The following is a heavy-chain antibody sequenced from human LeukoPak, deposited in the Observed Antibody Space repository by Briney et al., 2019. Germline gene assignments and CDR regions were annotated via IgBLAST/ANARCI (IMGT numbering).Heavy chain of an antibody. D-gene: IGHD6-19*01. Sequence: ASVKVSCKASGYTFTSYGISWVRQAPEQGLEWMGWISAYNGNTNYAQKLQGRVTMTTDTSTSTAYMELRSLRSDDTAVYYCARDPGIAVAGTIDYWGQGTLVSVSS. CDR3: ARDPGIAVAGTIDY. CDR2: ISAYNGNT. J-gene: IGHJ4*02. V-gene: IGHV1-18*01. CDR1: GYTFTSYG.